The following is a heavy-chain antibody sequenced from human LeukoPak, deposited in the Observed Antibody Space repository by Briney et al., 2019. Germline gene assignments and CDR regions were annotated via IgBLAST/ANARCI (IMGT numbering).Heavy chain of an antibody. V-gene: IGHV4-61*01. CDR1: GGSASSGSYY. D-gene: IGHD3-10*01. CDR3: ARAAMVRGVILGYYGMDV. CDR2: IYYSGST. Sequence: PSETLSLTCTVSGGSASSGSYYWSWIRQPPGKGLEWLGHIYYSGSTNYNPSLKSRVTISVDTSKNQFSLKLSSVTAADTAVYYCARAAMVRGVILGYYGMDVWGKGTTVIVSS. J-gene: IGHJ6*04.